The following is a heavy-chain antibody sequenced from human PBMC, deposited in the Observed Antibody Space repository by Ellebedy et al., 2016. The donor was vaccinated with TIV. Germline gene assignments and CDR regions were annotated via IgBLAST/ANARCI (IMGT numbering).Heavy chain of an antibody. CDR3: ASLDVAVTNWCDP. CDR1: GASIDSGRYC. J-gene: IGHJ5*02. D-gene: IGHD3-10*02. V-gene: IGHV4-39*01. CDR2: ICYRVNT. Sequence: MPSETLSLTCNVSGASIDSGRYCWAWIRQSTGKGLEWIGNICYRVNTYYNPSLKSRVIITADTSKNLFSLRLSSVTAADTAVYYCASLDVAVTNWCDPWGHGTLVTVSS.